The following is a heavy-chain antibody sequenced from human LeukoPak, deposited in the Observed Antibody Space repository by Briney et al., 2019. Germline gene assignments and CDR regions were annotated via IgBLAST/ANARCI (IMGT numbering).Heavy chain of an antibody. Sequence: GGSLRLSCAASGFTFSSYAMSWVRQAPGKGLEWVSAISGSGGSTYYADSVKGRFTISRDNSKNTLYLQMNSLRAEDTALYYCARKYSGTNPFDYWGQGTLVTVSS. CDR2: ISGSGGST. CDR1: GFTFSSYA. V-gene: IGHV3-23*01. CDR3: ARKYSGTNPFDY. J-gene: IGHJ4*02. D-gene: IGHD1-26*01.